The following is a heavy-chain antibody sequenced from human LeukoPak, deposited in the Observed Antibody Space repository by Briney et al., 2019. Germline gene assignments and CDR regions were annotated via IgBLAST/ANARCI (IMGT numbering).Heavy chain of an antibody. CDR1: GFTFSTYS. CDR3: IYTSSSGVVY. V-gene: IGHV3-73*01. D-gene: IGHD6-6*01. Sequence: PGGSLRLSCAASGFTFSTYSMNWVRQASGKGLEWIGRIRNKANNYATAYAASVKGRFTISREDSKNTAYLQMNSLKTEDTAVYYCIYTSSSGVVYWGQGTLVTVSS. J-gene: IGHJ4*02. CDR2: IRNKANNYAT.